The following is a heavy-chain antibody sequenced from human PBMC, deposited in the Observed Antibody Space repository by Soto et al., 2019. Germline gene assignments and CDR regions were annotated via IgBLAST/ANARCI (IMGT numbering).Heavy chain of an antibody. V-gene: IGHV3-23*01. D-gene: IGHD3-16*01. CDR2: FRDSGGTT. CDR1: GFTFSSSA. CDR3: AKDSHWGIISPTHDY. J-gene: IGHJ4*02. Sequence: VHLSESGGGLVQPGGSLRLSCAASGFTFSSSAMSWVRQAPGKGLEWVATFRDSGGTTHYADPVKGRFTISSDASKNMLNLQMNSLRAEDTAIYYCAKDSHWGIISPTHDYWGQGTRVTVSS.